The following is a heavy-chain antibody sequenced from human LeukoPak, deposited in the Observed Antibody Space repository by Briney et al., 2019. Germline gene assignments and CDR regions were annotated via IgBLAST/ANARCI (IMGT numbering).Heavy chain of an antibody. CDR1: GGSIGSYY. V-gene: IGHV4-59*01. J-gene: IGHJ4*02. Sequence: SETLSLTCTVSGGSIGSYYWSWIRQPPGKGLEWIGYIYYSGSTNYNPSLKSRVTISVDTSKNQFSLKLSSVTAADTAVYYCARGGGYSYGLTDYWGQGTLVTVSS. D-gene: IGHD5-18*01. CDR3: ARGGGYSYGLTDY. CDR2: IYYSGST.